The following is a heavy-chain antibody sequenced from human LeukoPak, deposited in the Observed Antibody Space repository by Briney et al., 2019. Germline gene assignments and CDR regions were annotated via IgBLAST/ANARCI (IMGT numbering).Heavy chain of an antibody. D-gene: IGHD5-18*01. V-gene: IGHV3-23*01. CDR1: GFTFSSSA. CDR2: ITGSGSHT. Sequence: QSGGSLRLSCAASGFTFSSSAMGWVRQAPGEGLEWVSAITGSGSHTDYADPVEGRFTISRDNSKNTVYLQMNSLRAEDTAVYYCARRRGYSYGDFDYWGQGTLVTVSS. J-gene: IGHJ4*02. CDR3: ARRRGYSYGDFDY.